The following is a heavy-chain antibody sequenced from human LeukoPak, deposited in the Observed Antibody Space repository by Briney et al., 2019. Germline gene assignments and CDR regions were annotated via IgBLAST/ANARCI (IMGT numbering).Heavy chain of an antibody. J-gene: IGHJ4*02. D-gene: IGHD6-13*01. Sequence: PGGSLRLACATSGFTFSYYGMHWVRQAPGKGLEWVSFISSSSSFIYYADSVKGRFTISRDNAKNSLYLQMNSLRAEDTAVYYCARDPGYTSSWHYWGQGTLVIVSS. V-gene: IGHV3-21*01. CDR3: ARDPGYTSSWHY. CDR1: GFTFSYYG. CDR2: ISSSSSFI.